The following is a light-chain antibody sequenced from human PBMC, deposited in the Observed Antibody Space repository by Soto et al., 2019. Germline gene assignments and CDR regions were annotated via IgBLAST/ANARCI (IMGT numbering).Light chain of an antibody. V-gene: IGLV2-14*03. J-gene: IGLJ1*01. CDR3: SSYRVGGSYV. CDR2: DVS. Sequence: QSALTQPASVSGSPGQSITISCSGTSSDVGRHNAVSWYQQHPGKVPQLMIYDVSIRPSGISDRLFASKSGNMASLTISGLQAEDEADYYCSSYRVGGSYVFGTGTKLTVL. CDR1: SSDVGRHNA.